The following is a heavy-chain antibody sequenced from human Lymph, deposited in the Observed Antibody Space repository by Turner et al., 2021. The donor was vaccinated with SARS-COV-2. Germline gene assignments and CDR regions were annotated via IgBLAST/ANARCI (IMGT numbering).Heavy chain of an antibody. J-gene: IGHJ4*02. CDR2: IYSSGST. CDR1: GGSVTSSSYY. Sequence: VQLQESGPGLVKPSETLSLTCTVSGGSVTSSSYYWGWIRQPPGKGLEWIGNIYSSGSTYYNPSLKSRVTISVDTSKNQFSLKLSSVTAADTAVYYCARQGWLRGYFDYWSQGTLVTVSS. CDR3: ARQGWLRGYFDY. D-gene: IGHD5-18*01. V-gene: IGHV4-39*01.